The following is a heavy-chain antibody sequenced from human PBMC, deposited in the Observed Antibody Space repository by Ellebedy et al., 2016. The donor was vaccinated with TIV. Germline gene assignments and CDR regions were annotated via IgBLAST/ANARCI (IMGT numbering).Heavy chain of an antibody. J-gene: IGHJ3*01. CDR3: VKGPTVTDDAFDV. CDR1: GITFTNYA. CDR2: ISSTGITT. Sequence: GESLKISCVASGITFTNYAMSWVRRAPGKGLEWVSHISSTGITTDYADSVKGRFTVSRDNSKDTLYLQMNGLRVADTAVYYCVKGPTVTDDAFDVWGQGTMVTVSS. D-gene: IGHD4-17*01. V-gene: IGHV3-23*01.